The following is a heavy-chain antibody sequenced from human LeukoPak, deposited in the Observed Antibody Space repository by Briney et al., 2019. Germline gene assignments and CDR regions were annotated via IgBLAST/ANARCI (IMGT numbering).Heavy chain of an antibody. J-gene: IGHJ5*02. CDR3: ARERRGP. CDR1: GGSISSSSYY. V-gene: IGHV4-39*02. D-gene: IGHD1-1*01. Sequence: SETLSLTCSVSGGSISSSSYYWGWIRQPPGKGLEWIGNIYYSGSTYYIPSLKSRVTISVDTSKNQFSLKLTSVTAADTAVYYCARERRGPWGQGTLVTVSS. CDR2: IYYSGST.